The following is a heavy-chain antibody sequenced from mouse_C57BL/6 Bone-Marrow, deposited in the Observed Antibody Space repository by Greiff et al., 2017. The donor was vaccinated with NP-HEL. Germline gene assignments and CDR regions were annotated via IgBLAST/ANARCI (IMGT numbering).Heavy chain of an antibody. V-gene: IGHV5-12*01. CDR2: NSNGGGST. CDR3: ARAYLGYFDY. CDR1: GFTFSDYY. D-gene: IGHD2-10*01. J-gene: IGHJ2*01. Sequence: EVQRVESGGGLVQPGGSLKLSCAASGFTFSDYYMYWVRQTPEKRLVWVAYNSNGGGSTYYPDTVKGRFTISRDNAKNTLYLPMSRLKSEDTAMYYCARAYLGYFDYWGQGTTLTVSS.